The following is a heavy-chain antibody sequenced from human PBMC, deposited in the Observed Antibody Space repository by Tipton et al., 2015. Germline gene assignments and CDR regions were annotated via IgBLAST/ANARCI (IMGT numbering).Heavy chain of an antibody. CDR1: GGSISSISW. D-gene: IGHD3-16*02. J-gene: IGHJ4*02. CDR3: ARLSPSVWGSYRSTYFDY. V-gene: IGHV4-4*02. CDR2: IFHSADT. Sequence: TLSLTCTVSGGSISSISWWTWVRQPPNKGLEWIGQIFHSADTNYSPSLRGRVTMSVDTSKNQFSLKLSSVTAADTAVYYCARLSPSVWGSYRSTYFDYWGQGTLVTVSS.